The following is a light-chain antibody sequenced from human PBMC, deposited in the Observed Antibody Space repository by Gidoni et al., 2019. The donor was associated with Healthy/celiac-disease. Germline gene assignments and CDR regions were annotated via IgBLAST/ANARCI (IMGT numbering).Light chain of an antibody. CDR1: QSVSSSY. Sequence: EIVLTQSPGTLSLSPGERATLSGRASQSVSSSYLAWYQQKPGQAPRLLIDGATSRATGIPDRFSGSGSGTDFTLTISRLEAEDFAVYYCQQYGSSPRTFGQGTKVEIK. V-gene: IGKV3-20*01. J-gene: IGKJ1*01. CDR3: QQYGSSPRT. CDR2: GAT.